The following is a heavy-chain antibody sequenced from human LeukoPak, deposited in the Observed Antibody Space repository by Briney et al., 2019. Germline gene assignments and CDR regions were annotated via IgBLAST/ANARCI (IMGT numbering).Heavy chain of an antibody. CDR3: TEPNIVSTIGSYFYL. CDR1: GFTLTTYT. Sequence: GGSVRLFCAASGFTLTTYTIGWARQVPGKGLEGGSLITSIGSTTYYADSVKGRFTISRDSSTRTLYLQMNTLTADVTALSYCTEPNIVSTIGSYFYLWGPGTLFTVSS. CDR2: ITSIGSTT. V-gene: IGHV3-23*01. J-gene: IGHJ2*01. D-gene: IGHD5/OR15-5a*01.